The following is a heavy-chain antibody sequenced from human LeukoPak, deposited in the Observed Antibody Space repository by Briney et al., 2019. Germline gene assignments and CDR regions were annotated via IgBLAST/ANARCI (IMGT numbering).Heavy chain of an antibody. CDR1: GYTFTRYY. J-gene: IGHJ4*02. V-gene: IGHV1-46*01. D-gene: IGHD1-1*01. Sequence: ASVKVSCKASGYTFTRYYMHWVRQAPGQGPEWMGIISPSGASTSYAQKFQGRVTMTRDTSTSTVYMELSSLRSEDTAVYYCTRGGYGGPRVAFDYWGQGTLVTVSS. CDR2: ISPSGAST. CDR3: TRGGYGGPRVAFDY.